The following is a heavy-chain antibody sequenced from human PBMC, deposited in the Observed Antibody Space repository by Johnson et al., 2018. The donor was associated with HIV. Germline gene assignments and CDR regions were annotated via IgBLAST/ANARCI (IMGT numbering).Heavy chain of an antibody. CDR3: ARAGQLPEDAFDI. CDR2: ISNDGTNT. V-gene: IGHV3-30*03. D-gene: IGHD1-7*01. J-gene: IGHJ3*02. CDR1: GFTFDDYG. Sequence: VQLVESGGGLVQPGGSLRLSCAAFGFTFDDYGMSWVRQAPEKGLEWVSVISNDGTNTYYADSVKGRFTISRDNSRNSVSLQMIILRPKDTAVYYCARAGQLPEDAFDIWGPGTMVTVSS.